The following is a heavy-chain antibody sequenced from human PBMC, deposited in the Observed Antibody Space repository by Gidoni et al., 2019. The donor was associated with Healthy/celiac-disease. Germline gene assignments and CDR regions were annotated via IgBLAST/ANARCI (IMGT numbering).Heavy chain of an antibody. J-gene: IGHJ6*03. CDR1: GFSFSSYS. CDR2: ISSSSSTI. Sequence: EVKLVESVVGLVQPGGYLRLSCEASGFSFSSYSMTWVRQAPGQGLEWVYYISSSSSTIYYADSVKGRFTISRDNAKNSLYLQMNSLRDEDTAVYYCARDSSSWSPYYYYYMDVWGKGTTVTVSS. V-gene: IGHV3-48*02. CDR3: ARDSSSWSPYYYYYMDV. D-gene: IGHD6-13*01.